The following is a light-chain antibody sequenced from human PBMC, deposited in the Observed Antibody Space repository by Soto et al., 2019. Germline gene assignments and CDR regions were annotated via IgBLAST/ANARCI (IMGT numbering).Light chain of an antibody. V-gene: IGLV1-40*01. CDR2: GNS. CDR1: SSNIGAGYD. J-gene: IGLJ1*01. Sequence: QSVLTQPPSVSGAPGQRVPISCTGSSSNIGAGYDVHWYQQLPGTAPKLLIIGNSNRPSGVPNRFSGSKSGTSASLAITGLQAEDEADYYCQSYDSSLSGYVFGTGTKLTVL. CDR3: QSYDSSLSGYV.